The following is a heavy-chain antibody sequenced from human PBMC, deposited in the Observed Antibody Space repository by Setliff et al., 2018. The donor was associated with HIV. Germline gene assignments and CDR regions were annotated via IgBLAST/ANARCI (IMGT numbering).Heavy chain of an antibody. CDR3: AKGPIIAAAGTFDY. D-gene: IGHD6-13*01. J-gene: IGHJ4*02. CDR2: ISGSGGST. CDR1: GFTFSGYG. V-gene: IGHV3-23*01. Sequence: GGSLRLSCAVSGFTFSGYGMSWVRQAPGKGLEWVSAISGSGGSTYYADSVKGRFTISRDNSKNTLYLQMNSLRAKDTAVYYCAKGPIIAAAGTFDYWGQGTLVTVSS.